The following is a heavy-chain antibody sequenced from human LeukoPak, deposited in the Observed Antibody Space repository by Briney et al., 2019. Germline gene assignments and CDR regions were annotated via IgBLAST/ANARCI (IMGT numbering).Heavy chain of an antibody. CDR2: TYYRSKWYN. CDR3: TRTGMFADS. Sequence: SQTLSLTCAISGDSVSSNSAAWNWIRQSPSRGLEWLGRTYYRSKWYNDYAVSVKSRITINPDASRNQFSLQLESVTPDDTAMYYCTRTGMFADSWGQGTLVTVSS. D-gene: IGHD3-10*02. CDR1: GDSVSSNSAA. J-gene: IGHJ4*02. V-gene: IGHV6-1*01.